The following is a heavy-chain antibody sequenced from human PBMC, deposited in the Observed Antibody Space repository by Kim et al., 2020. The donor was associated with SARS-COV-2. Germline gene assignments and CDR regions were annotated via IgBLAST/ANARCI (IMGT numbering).Heavy chain of an antibody. V-gene: IGHV3-74*01. CDR3: ARGGLGQTGVDY. Sequence: GGSLRLSCAASGFTFTSYCMYWVRQAPGQGLVWVSRLNRYWIVTSYADFVKGRFTVSIDNAKNTEYLQVNSLIVEDKAVYYFARGGLGQTGVDYWGQGTLVTV. CDR1: GFTFTSYC. J-gene: IGHJ4*02. D-gene: IGHD1-1*01. CDR2: LNRYWIVT.